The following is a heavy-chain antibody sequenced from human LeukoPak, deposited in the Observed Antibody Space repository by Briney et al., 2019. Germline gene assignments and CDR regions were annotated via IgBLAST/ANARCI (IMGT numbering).Heavy chain of an antibody. J-gene: IGHJ4*02. CDR1: GLTFTRYW. D-gene: IGHD3-16*01. CDR2: INSAGNTT. CDR3: ARGMRGSSAFDY. V-gene: IGHV3-74*01. Sequence: GGSLRLSCAASGLTFTRYWMHWVRQAPGKGLVWVSRINSAGNTTDYAESVKGRFSISRDNSKNTLSLQMNNLRVEDAAVYYCARGMRGSSAFDYWGQGTLVTVSS.